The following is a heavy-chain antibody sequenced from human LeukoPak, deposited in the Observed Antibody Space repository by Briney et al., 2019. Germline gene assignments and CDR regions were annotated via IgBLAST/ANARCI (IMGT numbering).Heavy chain of an antibody. D-gene: IGHD3-22*01. V-gene: IGHV1-2*02. J-gene: IGHJ4*02. CDR2: INPNSGGT. CDR1: GYTFTGYY. Sequence: GASVKVSCKASGYTFTGYYMHWVRQAPGQGLEWMGWINPNSGGTNYAQKFQGRVTMTRDTSISTAYMELSRLRSDDTAVYYCARDQYYSYYYDSRCYPPFDYRGQGTLVTVSS. CDR3: ARDQYYSYYYDSRCYPPFDY.